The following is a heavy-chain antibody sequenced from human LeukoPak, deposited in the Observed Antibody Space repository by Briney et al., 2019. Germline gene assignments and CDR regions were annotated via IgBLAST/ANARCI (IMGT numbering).Heavy chain of an antibody. CDR1: GFTFSNYI. J-gene: IGHJ4*02. CDR2: IIENGYRQ. V-gene: IGHV3-30*04. D-gene: IGHD6-25*01. Sequence: GGSLRLSCSASGFTFSNYIMHWVRQAPGKGLDWVAVIIENGYRQYYADSVKGRFTISRDNSKNTLFLQMNSLRGEDTAMYYCARVQGGGYRTADSWGQGTLVTVSS. CDR3: ARVQGGGYRTADS.